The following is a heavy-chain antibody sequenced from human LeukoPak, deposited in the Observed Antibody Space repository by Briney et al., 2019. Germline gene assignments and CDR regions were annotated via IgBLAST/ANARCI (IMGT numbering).Heavy chain of an antibody. CDR2: ISWNSDII. CDR1: GFKFDNYA. J-gene: IGHJ4*02. V-gene: IGHV3-9*01. D-gene: IGHD3-22*01. Sequence: GGSLRLSCAASGFKFDNYAMHWVRQAPGKGLEWVSSISWNSDIIAYADSVKGRFTISRDNAKNSLYLQMNSLKAEDTALYCCAKDIGPLTYHYDTSGYSGAFDYWGQGTLVTVSS. CDR3: AKDIGPLTYHYDTSGYSGAFDY.